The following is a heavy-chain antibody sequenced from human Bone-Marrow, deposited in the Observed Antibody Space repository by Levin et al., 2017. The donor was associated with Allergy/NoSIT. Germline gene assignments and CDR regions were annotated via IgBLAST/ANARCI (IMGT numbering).Heavy chain of an antibody. CDR3: AKDLRGGATSYWDAFDI. J-gene: IGHJ3*02. V-gene: IGHV3-30*18. D-gene: IGHD1-26*01. CDR1: GFTFSSYG. CDR2: IPYDGSNK. Sequence: PGGSLRLSCAASGFTFSSYGMHWVRQAPGKGLEWVAVIPYDGSNKYYADSVKGRFTISRDNSKNTLYLQMNSLRAEDTAVYYCAKDLRGGATSYWDAFDIWGQGTMVTVSS.